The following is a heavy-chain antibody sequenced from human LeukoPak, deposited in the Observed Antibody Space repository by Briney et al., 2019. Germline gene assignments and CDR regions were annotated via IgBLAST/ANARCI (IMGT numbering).Heavy chain of an antibody. CDR1: GDSVSSTNGP. CDR3: ARGIATTGWYTFVY. CDR2: HWYKYERFP. V-gene: IGHV6-1*01. J-gene: IGHJ4*02. D-gene: IGHD6-19*01. Sequence: SQTLSVTCAISGDSVSSTNGPWNSLSQSRSRGLEWLRRHWYKYERFPEYAVSVKGRITISPDTSNNQFSLQLSSVTPDDTAVYYCARGIATTGWYTFVYWGQRTTVTV.